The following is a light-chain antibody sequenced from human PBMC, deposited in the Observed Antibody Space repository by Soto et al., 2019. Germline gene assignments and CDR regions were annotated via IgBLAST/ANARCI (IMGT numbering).Light chain of an antibody. CDR3: QQRSNWPRT. Sequence: IVLTQSPGTLSLSPGERATLSCRASQSVSRSSLAWYQQKPGQAPRLLIYDVSNRATGIPARFSGSGSGTDFTLTISSLEPEDFAVYYCQQRSNWPRTFGQGTKVDIK. CDR1: QSVSRSS. V-gene: IGKV3-11*01. J-gene: IGKJ1*01. CDR2: DVS.